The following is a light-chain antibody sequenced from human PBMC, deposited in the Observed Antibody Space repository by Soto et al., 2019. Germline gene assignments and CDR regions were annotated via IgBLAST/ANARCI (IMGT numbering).Light chain of an antibody. V-gene: IGKV3-20*01. CDR3: QQYESSPIT. CDR1: QSLSNFF. Sequence: EIVLTQSPVILSFSPGEGATLSCRASQSLSNFFLAWYQQKPGQAPRLLIYGTSIRATGIPDRFSGSGSETDFTLTVNRLEPEDFAVYYCQQYESSPITFGQGTRLEIK. J-gene: IGKJ5*01. CDR2: GTS.